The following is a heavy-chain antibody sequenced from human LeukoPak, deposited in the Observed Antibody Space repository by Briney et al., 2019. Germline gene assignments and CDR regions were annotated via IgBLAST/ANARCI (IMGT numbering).Heavy chain of an antibody. CDR2: ISTYNDDR. D-gene: IGHD6-6*01. CDR1: GYTFTTYA. Sequence: ASVKVSCKASGYTFTTYAIHWVRQAPGQRLEWMGWISTYNDDRKYSPKFQGTVTITTDTSASTAYLELSSLRSEDTAVYYCARDRSSFSYAFDIWGQGTKVTVSS. V-gene: IGHV1-3*04. J-gene: IGHJ3*02. CDR3: ARDRSSFSYAFDI.